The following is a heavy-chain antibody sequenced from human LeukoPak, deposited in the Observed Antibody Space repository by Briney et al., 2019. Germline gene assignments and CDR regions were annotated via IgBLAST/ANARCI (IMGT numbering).Heavy chain of an antibody. Sequence: GSLRLSCAASGFTFSSYAMHWVRPAPGKGLEWVAVISYDGSNKYYADSVKGRFTISRDNSKNTLYLQMNSLRAEDTAVYYCATGSYYFDYWGQGTLVTVSS. D-gene: IGHD1-26*01. CDR1: GFTFSSYA. CDR2: ISYDGSNK. V-gene: IGHV3-30-3*01. J-gene: IGHJ4*02. CDR3: ATGSYYFDY.